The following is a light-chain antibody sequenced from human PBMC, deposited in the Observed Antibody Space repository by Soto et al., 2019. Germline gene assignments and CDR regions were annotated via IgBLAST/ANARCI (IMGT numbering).Light chain of an antibody. CDR2: AAS. CDR3: QQAYSSPIT. V-gene: IGKV1D-12*01. J-gene: IGKJ5*01. Sequence: DIQMSPSPSSVSASVGDRVTITCRASQGIRSWLAWYQQKPGKAPKLLIYAASNLQSGVPSRFSGNGSGTDFTLIISSLQPEDFATYSCQQAYSSPITFGQGTRLEIK. CDR1: QGIRSW.